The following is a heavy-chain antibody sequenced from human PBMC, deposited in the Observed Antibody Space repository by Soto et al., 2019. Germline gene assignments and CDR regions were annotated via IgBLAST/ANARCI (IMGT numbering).Heavy chain of an antibody. Sequence: LRLSCATSGLTFSNYAMSWVRQAPGGGLEWVSSMSGSSSTTYYADSVRGRFTISRDRSKNTLYLQMSSLRAEDTALYYCAKNQERELPRVIDFWGQGTLVTVSS. J-gene: IGHJ4*02. D-gene: IGHD1-7*01. V-gene: IGHV3-23*01. CDR2: MSGSSSTT. CDR1: GLTFSNYA. CDR3: AKNQERELPRVIDF.